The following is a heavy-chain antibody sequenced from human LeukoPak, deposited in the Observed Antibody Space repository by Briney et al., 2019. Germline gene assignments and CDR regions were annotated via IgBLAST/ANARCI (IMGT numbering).Heavy chain of an antibody. J-gene: IGHJ6*03. D-gene: IGHD6-13*01. CDR2: INWKGGST. CDR3: ARRAVQAAAGTGYYYYYMDV. CDR1: GFTFDDYG. V-gene: IGHV3-20*04. Sequence: PGGSLRLACAASGFTFDDYGMGWVRQAPGKGLEWVSGINWKGGSTGYADSVKGRFTISRDNAKNSLYLQMNSLRAEDTALYYCARRAVQAAAGTGYYYYYMDVWGKGTTVTVSS.